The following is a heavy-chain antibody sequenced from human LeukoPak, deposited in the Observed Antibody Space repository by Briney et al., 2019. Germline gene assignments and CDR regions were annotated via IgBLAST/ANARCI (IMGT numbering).Heavy chain of an antibody. CDR3: ARDYHNYFDY. CDR1: GFTFRNYG. D-gene: IGHD3-16*02. Sequence: GGSLRLSCAASGFTFRNYGIHWVRQAPGKGLEWVAVIWYDGSNKYYADSVKGRFTISRDNSKNTLHLQMNSLRAEDTAVYYCARDYHNYFDYWGQGTLVTVSS. CDR2: IWYDGSNK. J-gene: IGHJ4*02. V-gene: IGHV3-33*01.